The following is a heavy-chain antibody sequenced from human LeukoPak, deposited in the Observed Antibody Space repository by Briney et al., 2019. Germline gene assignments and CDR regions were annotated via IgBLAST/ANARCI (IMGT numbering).Heavy chain of an antibody. J-gene: IGHJ1*01. CDR1: GFTFGTYA. CDR2: ISGNGGST. D-gene: IGHD5-24*01. Sequence: GGSLRLSCSASGFTFGTYAMHWVRQAPGKGLEYVSVISGNGGSTSYADSVKGRFITSRDNSKNTVYLQMSSLRAEDTAIYYCVGDGRDGYNIYFHHWGQGTLVTVSS. CDR3: VGDGRDGYNIYFHH. V-gene: IGHV3-64D*06.